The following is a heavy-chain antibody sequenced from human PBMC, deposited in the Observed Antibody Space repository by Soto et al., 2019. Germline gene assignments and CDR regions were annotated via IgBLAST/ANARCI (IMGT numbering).Heavy chain of an antibody. D-gene: IGHD2-2*01. J-gene: IGHJ4*02. V-gene: IGHV3-23*01. CDR2: LSGSGVGT. CDR3: AKLGPEGNCYITTCYGYFDN. CDR1: GFTFSSYA. Sequence: EVQVLESGGGLVQPGGSLRLSCAASGFTFSSYAMSWVRQAPGKGLEWVSTLSGSGVGTYYADSVKGRFTISRDNSKNTLYLQMNSRRAEDTAVYYCAKLGPEGNCYITTCYGYFDNWGQGTLVTVSS.